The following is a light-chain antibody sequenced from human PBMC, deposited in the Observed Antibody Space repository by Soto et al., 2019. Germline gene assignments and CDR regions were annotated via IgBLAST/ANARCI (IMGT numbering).Light chain of an antibody. V-gene: IGLV2-11*01. Sequence: QSALTQPRSVSGSPGQSVIISCTGTSSDVGGHNYVSWYQQHPGKAPKLMIYDVSQRPSGVPDRFSGSKSANTASLTISGLQAEDEADYFCCSYAGSYTWVFGGGTKVTVL. CDR1: SSDVGGHNY. CDR3: CSYAGSYTWV. CDR2: DVS. J-gene: IGLJ3*02.